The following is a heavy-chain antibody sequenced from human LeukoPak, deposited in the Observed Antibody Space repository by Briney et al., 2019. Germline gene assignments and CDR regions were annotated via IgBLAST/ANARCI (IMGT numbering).Heavy chain of an antibody. CDR1: GYTFTGYY. V-gene: IGHV1-69*02. J-gene: IGHJ4*02. CDR2: IIPILGIA. D-gene: IGHD3-10*01. CDR3: ARRAYYYGSGSPDFDY. Sequence: GASVKVSCKASGYTFTGYYMHWVRQAPGQGLEWMGRIIPILGIANYAQKFQGRVTITADKSTSTAYMELSSLRSEDTAVYYCARRAYYYGSGSPDFDYWGQGTLVTVSS.